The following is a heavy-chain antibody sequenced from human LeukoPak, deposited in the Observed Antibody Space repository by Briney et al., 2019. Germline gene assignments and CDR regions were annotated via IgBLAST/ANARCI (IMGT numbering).Heavy chain of an antibody. V-gene: IGHV3-9*01. J-gene: IGHJ4*02. CDR1: GFTFHHYA. CDR2: ISWDSAGI. Sequence: GGSLRLSCAASGFTFHHYAIHWVRQVPGKGLEWVSGISWDSAGIGYADSVKGRFTISRDNAKNSVYLQMNSLRAEDTALYYCAKDKAPLYSGYDWDLDFWGQGTLVTVSS. CDR3: AKDKAPLYSGYDWDLDF. D-gene: IGHD5-12*01.